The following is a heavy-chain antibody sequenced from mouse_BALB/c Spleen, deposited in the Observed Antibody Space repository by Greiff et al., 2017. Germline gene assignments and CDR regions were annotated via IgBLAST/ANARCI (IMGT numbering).Heavy chain of an antibody. J-gene: IGHJ3*01. V-gene: IGHV5-6-5*01. CDR2: ISSGGST. D-gene: IGHD2-1*01. CDR3: ARGSGNYFAY. Sequence: VQLKESGGGLVKPGGSLKLSCAASGFTFSSYAMSWVRQTPEKRLEWVASISSGGSTYYPDSVKGRFTISRDNARNILYLQMSSLRSEDTAMYYCARGSGNYFAYWGQGTLVTVSA. CDR1: GFTFSSYA.